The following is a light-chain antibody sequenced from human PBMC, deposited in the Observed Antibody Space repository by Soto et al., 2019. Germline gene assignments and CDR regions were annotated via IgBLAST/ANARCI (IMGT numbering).Light chain of an antibody. CDR3: QQYYHWRT. V-gene: IGKV3-15*01. CDR1: QDIGTK. J-gene: IGKJ1*01. CDR2: DVS. Sequence: EIVMTQSTAILSVSPGERGTRSCRASQDIGTKLAWYQQKPGQAPSLLMYDVSTRASAAPARFSGSGSGSEFTLTISSLQSEDFAIYFCQQYYHWRTFGPGTKVHIK.